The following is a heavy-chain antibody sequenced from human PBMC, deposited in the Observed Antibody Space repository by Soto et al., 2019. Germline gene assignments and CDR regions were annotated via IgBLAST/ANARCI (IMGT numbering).Heavy chain of an antibody. Sequence: EVQLVESGGGLVQPGGSLRLSCVASGFTFSDPYMDWVRQAPGKGLEWVGRTRNKANSYTTEYAASVKGRFTISRDDSKNSLYLQMNSLKTEDTAVDYCATFRRRDGVGMDVWGQGTTVTVSS. CDR3: ATFRRRDGVGMDV. CDR1: GFTFSDPY. CDR2: TRNKANSYTT. D-gene: IGHD3-10*01. J-gene: IGHJ6*02. V-gene: IGHV3-72*01.